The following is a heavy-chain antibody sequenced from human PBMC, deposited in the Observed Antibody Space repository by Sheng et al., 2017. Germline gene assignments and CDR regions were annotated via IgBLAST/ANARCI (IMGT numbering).Heavy chain of an antibody. D-gene: IGHD5-18*01. V-gene: IGHV3-53*01. Sequence: EVQLVESGGRLIQPGGSLRLSCAASGFSVSSNYMSWVRQAPGKGLEWVSVLYSGGNAYYTDSVKGRFTISRDHSGNTLFLEMNSLRTEDTAVYFCAREKAENGYTYGTGSGFDYWGQGT. J-gene: IGHJ4*02. CDR2: LYSGGNA. CDR1: GFSVSSNY. CDR3: AREKAENGYTYGTGSGFDY.